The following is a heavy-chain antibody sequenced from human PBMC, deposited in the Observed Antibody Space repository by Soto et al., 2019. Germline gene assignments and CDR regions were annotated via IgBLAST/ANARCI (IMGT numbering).Heavy chain of an antibody. V-gene: IGHV1-18*01. J-gene: IGHJ6*02. CDR2: ISGYNGNT. D-gene: IGHD6-19*01. CDR1: GYTFSNYG. CDR3: SRFIMVGGWFDPNYYHGMDV. Sequence: QVQLVQSGAEVKKPGASVTVSCKTSGYTFSNYGINWVRQAPGQGLEWMGWISGYNGNTNYAQRVQGRVTMTADTSTVTVYMELRSLKSDDTAIYYCSRFIMVGGWFDPNYYHGMDVWGQGTTVTVSS.